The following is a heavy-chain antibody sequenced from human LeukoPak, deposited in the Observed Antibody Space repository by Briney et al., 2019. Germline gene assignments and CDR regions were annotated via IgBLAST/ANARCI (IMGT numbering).Heavy chain of an antibody. CDR1: GYTFTNDD. Sequence: ASVKVSCKASGYTFTNDDINWVRQAPGQGLEWMGIINPSGGSTSYAQKFQGRVTMTRDTSTSTVYMELSSLRSEDTAVYYCARPYDYVWGSYAYWGQGTLVTVSS. V-gene: IGHV1-46*01. J-gene: IGHJ4*02. CDR2: INPSGGST. D-gene: IGHD3-16*01. CDR3: ARPYDYVWGSYAY.